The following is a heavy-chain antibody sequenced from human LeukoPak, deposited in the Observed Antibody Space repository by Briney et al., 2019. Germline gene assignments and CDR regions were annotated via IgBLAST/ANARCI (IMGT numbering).Heavy chain of an antibody. V-gene: IGHV3-30*18. Sequence: YPGGSLRLSCAASGFTFSNYGMQWVRQPPGKGLEWVAVISHNGDATFYADSVKGRLTISRDNSKSTLDLQMNSLRDEDTAVYYCAKEPNSYSSGWYFQHWGQGTLVTVSS. J-gene: IGHJ1*01. D-gene: IGHD6-25*01. CDR3: AKEPNSYSSGWYFQH. CDR1: GFTFSNYG. CDR2: ISHNGDAT.